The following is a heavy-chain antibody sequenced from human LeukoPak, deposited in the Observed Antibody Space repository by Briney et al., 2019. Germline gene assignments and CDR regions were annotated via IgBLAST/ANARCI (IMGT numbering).Heavy chain of an antibody. V-gene: IGHV3-53*01. CDR3: AREDSSGWPHFDY. CDR2: IYSGGST. D-gene: IGHD6-19*01. CDR1: GFTVSSNY. J-gene: IGHJ4*02. Sequence: PGGSLRLSCAASGFTVSSNYMSWVRQAPGKGLEWVSVIYSGGSTYYADSVKGRFTISRDNSKNTLYLQMNSLRAEDTAVYYCAREDSSGWPHFDYWGQGTLVTVSS.